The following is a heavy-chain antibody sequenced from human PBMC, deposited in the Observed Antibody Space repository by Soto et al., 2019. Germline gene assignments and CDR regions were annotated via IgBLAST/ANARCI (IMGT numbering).Heavy chain of an antibody. CDR1: GYTFTSYA. CDR2: INAGNGNT. J-gene: IGHJ4*02. V-gene: IGHV1-3*05. CDR3: ARSIVVVTALVY. Sequence: QVQLVQSGAEEKKPGASVKVSCKASGYTFTSYAMHWVRQAPGQRLEWMGWINAGNGNTKYSQTFQGRVTITRDTSASTAYMELSSLRSEGTAVYYWARSIVVVTALVYWGQGTLVTVSS. D-gene: IGHD2-21*02.